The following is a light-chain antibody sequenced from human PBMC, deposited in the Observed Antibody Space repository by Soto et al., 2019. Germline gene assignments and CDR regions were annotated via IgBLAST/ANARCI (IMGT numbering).Light chain of an antibody. Sequence: QAALTQPASVSGSPGQSITISCTGTSSDVGGYNYVSWYQQHPGKAPKLMIYDVSNRPSGVSNRFSGSKSGNTASLIISGLPAQDEADYYCSSYTSSSTLDVFGTGTKVTV. J-gene: IGLJ1*01. CDR2: DVS. V-gene: IGLV2-14*01. CDR1: SSDVGGYNY. CDR3: SSYTSSSTLDV.